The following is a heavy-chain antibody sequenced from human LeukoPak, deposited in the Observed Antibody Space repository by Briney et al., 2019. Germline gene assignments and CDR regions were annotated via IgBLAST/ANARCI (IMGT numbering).Heavy chain of an antibody. Sequence: SETLSLTCTVSGGSISSYYWSWIRQPPGKGLEWIGYIYYSGSTNYNPSLKSRVSISVDTSKNQFSLKLSSVTAADTAVYYCTRDRRCSSGWHGIDYWGQGTLVTVSS. D-gene: IGHD6-19*01. CDR1: GGSISSYY. CDR3: TRDRRCSSGWHGIDY. V-gene: IGHV4-59*01. J-gene: IGHJ4*02. CDR2: IYYSGST.